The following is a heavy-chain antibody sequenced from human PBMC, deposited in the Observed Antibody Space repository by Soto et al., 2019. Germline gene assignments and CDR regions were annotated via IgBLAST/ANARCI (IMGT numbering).Heavy chain of an antibody. CDR1: GFTFTSSA. D-gene: IGHD3-22*01. CDR2: IVVGSGNT. V-gene: IGHV1-58*01. J-gene: IGHJ6*02. Sequence: ASVKVSCKASGFTFTSSAVQWVRQARGQRLEWIGWIVVGSGNTNYAQKFQERVTITRDMSTSTAHMELSSLRSEDTAVYYCAARNDSSGYYYYYGMDVWGQGTTVTVSS. CDR3: AARNDSSGYYYYYGMDV.